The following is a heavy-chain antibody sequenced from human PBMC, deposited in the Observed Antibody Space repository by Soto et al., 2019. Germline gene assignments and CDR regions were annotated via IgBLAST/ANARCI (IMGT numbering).Heavy chain of an antibody. J-gene: IGHJ6*03. CDR2: INPNSGNT. V-gene: IGHV1-8*01. CDR3: ARGRKYYDILTGSTHGYYYYYMDV. CDR1: GYTFTSYD. Sequence: ASVKVSCKASGYTFTSYDINWVRQATGQGLEWMGWINPNSGNTGYAQKFQGRVTMTRNTSISTAYMELSSLRSEDTAVYYCARGRKYYDILTGSTHGYYYYYMDVWGKGTTVTVSS. D-gene: IGHD3-9*01.